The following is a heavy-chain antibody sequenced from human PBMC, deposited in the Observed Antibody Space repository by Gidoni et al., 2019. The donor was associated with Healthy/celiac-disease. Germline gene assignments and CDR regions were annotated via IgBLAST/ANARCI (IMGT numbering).Heavy chain of an antibody. Sequence: EVQLVESGGCMVRPGGSLSLCCPASGFTFSSHSMHWVRQAPGKGLEWVSSISSSSSYIYYADSVKGRFTISRDNAKNSLYLQMNSLRAEDTAVYYCARDALDYYGSGSSSTEYFDLWGRGTLVTVSS. J-gene: IGHJ2*01. CDR2: ISSSSSYI. D-gene: IGHD3-10*01. CDR1: GFTFSSHS. CDR3: ARDALDYYGSGSSSTEYFDL. V-gene: IGHV3-21*01.